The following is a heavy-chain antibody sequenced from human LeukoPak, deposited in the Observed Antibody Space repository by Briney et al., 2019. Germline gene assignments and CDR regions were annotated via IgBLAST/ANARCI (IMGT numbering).Heavy chain of an antibody. J-gene: IGHJ4*02. CDR3: AKPQSNLSHYYDS. CDR1: GYSISSGYY. V-gene: IGHV4-38-2*01. CDR2: IYHSGTT. Sequence: SETLSLTCAVSGYSISSGYYWGWIRQPPGKGLEWIGSIYHSGTTYYNPSLTSRVTISVDTSKNHFSLKVNSVTAADTAVYYCAKPQSNLSHYYDSWGQGTLVTVSS. D-gene: IGHD5-24*01.